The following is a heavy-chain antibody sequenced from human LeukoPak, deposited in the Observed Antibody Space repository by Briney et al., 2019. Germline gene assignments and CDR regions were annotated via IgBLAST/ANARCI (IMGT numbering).Heavy chain of an antibody. V-gene: IGHV1-8*01. J-gene: IGHJ4*02. Sequence: GASVKVSCKASVYTFTSYDINWVRQATGQGLEWMGWMNPNRGNTGYAQKSQGRVTMTSTPSISTASMALSSLRSEATAVYSCARGREHYYDRRGHGIIDSWGQGTLVTASS. D-gene: IGHD3-22*01. CDR1: VYTFTSYD. CDR3: ARGREHYYDRRGHGIIDS. CDR2: MNPNRGNT.